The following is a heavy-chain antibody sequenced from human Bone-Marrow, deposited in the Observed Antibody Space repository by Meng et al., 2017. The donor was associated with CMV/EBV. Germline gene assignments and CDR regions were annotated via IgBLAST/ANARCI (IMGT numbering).Heavy chain of an antibody. V-gene: IGHV3-30*04. CDR1: GFIFRTYA. CDR2: IAYDGSNK. Sequence: GGSLRLSCAASGFIFRTYAMHWVRQAPGKGLEWVTLIAYDGSNKYYADSVKGRFTISRDNSKNTLYLQMNSLRAEDTAVYYCARGKGSYVADDYGMDVWGQGTTVTGSS. CDR3: ARGKGSYVADDYGMDV. J-gene: IGHJ6*01. D-gene: IGHD3-10*02.